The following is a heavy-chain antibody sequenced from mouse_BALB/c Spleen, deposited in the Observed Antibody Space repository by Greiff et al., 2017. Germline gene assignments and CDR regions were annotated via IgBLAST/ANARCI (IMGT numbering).Heavy chain of an antibody. CDR3: ERLLDSSGRGYAMDY. J-gene: IGHJ4*01. CDR2: ISSGGSYT. Sequence: DVMLVESGGGLVKPGGSLKLSCAASGFTFSSYAMSWVRQSPEKRLEWVAEISSGGSYTYYPDTVTGRFTISRDNAKNTLYLEMSSLRSEDTAMYYCERLLDSSGRGYAMDYWGQGTSVTVSS. CDR1: GFTFSSYA. D-gene: IGHD3-2*01. V-gene: IGHV5-9-4*01.